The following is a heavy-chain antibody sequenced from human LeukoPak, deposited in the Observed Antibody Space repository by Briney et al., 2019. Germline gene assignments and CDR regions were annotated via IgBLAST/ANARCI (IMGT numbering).Heavy chain of an antibody. V-gene: IGHV6-1*01. CDR3: AREVAGTWAFDI. CDR2: TFYRSNWYD. J-gene: IGHJ3*02. Sequence: SRTLSLTCAISGDSVSSNSAAWNWIRQSPSRGLEWLGRTFYRSNWYDDYAASVKSRITINPDTSKNQFSLHLKSVTPEDTAVYYCAREVAGTWAFDIWGQGTRVTVSS. D-gene: IGHD6-19*01. CDR1: GDSVSSNSAA.